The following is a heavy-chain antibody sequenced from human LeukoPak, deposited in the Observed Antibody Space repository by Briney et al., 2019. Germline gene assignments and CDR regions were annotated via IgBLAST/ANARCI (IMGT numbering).Heavy chain of an antibody. V-gene: IGHV4-34*01. J-gene: IGHJ5*02. CDR3: ARAAFGGSFDG. CDR1: GGSISSNY. CDR2: INHSGST. Sequence: SETLSLTCAVSGGSISSNYWNWVRQPPGKGLEWKGEINHSGSTNYNPSLKRRVTISIYTSKNQFPLNLSSVTAAATAAYYCARAAFGGSFDGWGEGTLVTASS. D-gene: IGHD2-15*01.